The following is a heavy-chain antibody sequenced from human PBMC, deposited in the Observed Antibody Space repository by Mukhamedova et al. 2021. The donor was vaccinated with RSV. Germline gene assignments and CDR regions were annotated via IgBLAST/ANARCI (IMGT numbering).Heavy chain of an antibody. V-gene: IGHV5-10-1*01. Sequence: VRQMPGKGLEWIGRIDPTDSFTMYSPAFEGHVTMSVDTSITTAYLQWSSLKASDSAMYYCARSPNWGSRHYYSYMDVWGKGPTVSV. D-gene: IGHD7-27*01. J-gene: IGHJ6*03. CDR3: ARSPNWGSRHYYSYMDV. CDR2: IDPTDSFT.